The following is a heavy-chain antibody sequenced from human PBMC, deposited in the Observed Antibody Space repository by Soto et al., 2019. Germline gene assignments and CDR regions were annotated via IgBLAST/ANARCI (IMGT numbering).Heavy chain of an antibody. V-gene: IGHV3-66*01. CDR2: IYSGGST. CDR3: ARSWAVAGSYDY. D-gene: IGHD6-19*01. Sequence: EVQLVESGGGLVQPGGSLRLSCAASGLTVSSNYMNWVRQAPGKGLEWVSVIYSGGSTYYADSVKGRFTISRDNSKNTLYLQMNSLRAEDTAVYYCARSWAVAGSYDYWGQGTLVTVSS. J-gene: IGHJ4*02. CDR1: GLTVSSNY.